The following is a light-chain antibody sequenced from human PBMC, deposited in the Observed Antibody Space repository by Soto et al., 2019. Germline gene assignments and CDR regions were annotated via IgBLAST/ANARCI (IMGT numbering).Light chain of an antibody. J-gene: IGKJ1*01. Sequence: EIVLTQSPGTLSLSPGERATLSCRASQSVINSYLAWYQHKAGQAPRLPIYGASSRATGIPDKFSGSGSGTDFTLTISRLEPEDFAVYYCQQYGISPWTFGQGTKVEIK. CDR1: QSVINSY. CDR2: GAS. CDR3: QQYGISPWT. V-gene: IGKV3-20*01.